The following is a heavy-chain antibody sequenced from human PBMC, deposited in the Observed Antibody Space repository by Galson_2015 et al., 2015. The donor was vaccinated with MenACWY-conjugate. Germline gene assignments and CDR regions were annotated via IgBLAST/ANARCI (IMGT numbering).Heavy chain of an antibody. Sequence: ETLSLTCTVSGASITTPPQYWVWIRQSPGKRLEWLGHVFYSGRTSYSRSLRSRVTMSPGTSQNQFSLKLTSLTATATAVYYCAKFQSATIEAYWGPGVLVTVS. D-gene: IGHD5-12*01. V-gene: IGHV4-39*01. CDR1: GASITTPPQY. J-gene: IGHJ4*02. CDR3: AKFQSATIEAY. CDR2: VFYSGRT.